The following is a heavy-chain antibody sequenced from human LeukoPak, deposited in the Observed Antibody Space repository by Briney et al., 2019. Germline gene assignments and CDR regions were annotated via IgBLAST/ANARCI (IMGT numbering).Heavy chain of an antibody. J-gene: IGHJ4*02. CDR1: GFTFSSYA. CDR3: AKGRLRNTACGVCNVY. V-gene: IGHV3-23*01. D-gene: IGHD5-18*01. Sequence: PGGSLRLSCAASGFTFSSYAMSWVRQAPGKGLEWVSAISGSGGSTYYADPVKGRFTISRDNSKNTLYLQMNSLRAEDTAVYYCAKGRLRNTACGVCNVYWGQGTLVTVSS. CDR2: ISGSGGST.